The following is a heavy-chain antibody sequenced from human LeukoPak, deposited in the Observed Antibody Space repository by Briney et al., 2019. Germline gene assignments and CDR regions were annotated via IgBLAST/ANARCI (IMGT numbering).Heavy chain of an antibody. J-gene: IGHJ4*02. CDR3: SKKGQREDYGKPG. CDR2: ISSSGGNT. Sequence: GGSLRLSCAASGFTFSSYDMYWVRQAPGMGLECVSSISSSGGNTYYADSVKGRFTISRDNSKNTLYLQMNSLRVEDTAVYYCSKKGQREDYGKPGWGQGTLVTVSS. V-gene: IGHV3-23*01. CDR1: GFTFSSYD. D-gene: IGHD4-17*01.